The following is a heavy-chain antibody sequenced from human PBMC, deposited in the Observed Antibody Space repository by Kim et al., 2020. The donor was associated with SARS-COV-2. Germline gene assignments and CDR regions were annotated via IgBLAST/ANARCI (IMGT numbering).Heavy chain of an antibody. CDR2: RGDL. CDR3: AKDTPRIH. Sequence: RGDLGHAGSVKGRFTISRDNAKNYLYLQMNSLRAEDTALYYCAKDTPRIHWGQGTLVTVSS. D-gene: IGHD2-15*01. J-gene: IGHJ4*02. V-gene: IGHV3-9*01.